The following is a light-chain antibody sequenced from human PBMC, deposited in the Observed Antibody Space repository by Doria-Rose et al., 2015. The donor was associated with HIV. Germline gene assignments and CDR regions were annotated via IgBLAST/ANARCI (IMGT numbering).Light chain of an antibody. CDR1: EAVSSW. V-gene: IGKV1-12*01. CDR3: QQSNSFPNS. J-gene: IGKJ5*01. Sequence: DIRVTQSPSSVSASVGDRVTITCRASEAVSSWLVWYQQKPGKAPKVLFYAASTLQSGVPSRFSGSGFGTDFTLTISNLQAEDCATYYCQQSNSFPNSFGQGTRLESK. CDR2: AAS.